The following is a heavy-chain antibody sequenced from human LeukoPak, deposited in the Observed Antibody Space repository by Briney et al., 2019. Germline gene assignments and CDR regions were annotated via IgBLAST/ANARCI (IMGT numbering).Heavy chain of an antibody. D-gene: IGHD2-21*01. V-gene: IGHV4-61*02. J-gene: IGHJ4*02. CDR2: FYTTGST. Sequence: PSQTLSLTCTVSGGSISSGTYYWSWIRQPAGKGLEWIGRFYTTGSTSYNPSLKSRVTISVDTSKNQFSLKLSSVTAADTAVYYCARAGDYCGGDCYSVYFDYWGQGTLVTVSS. CDR3: ARAGDYCGGDCYSVYFDY. CDR1: GGSISSGTYY.